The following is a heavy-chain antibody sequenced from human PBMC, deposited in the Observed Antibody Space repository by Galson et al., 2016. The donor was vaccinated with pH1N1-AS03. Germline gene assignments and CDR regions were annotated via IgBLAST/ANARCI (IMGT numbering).Heavy chain of an antibody. CDR2: ISGDNGNT. CDR1: GYTFTSYG. V-gene: IGHV1-18*04. CDR3: ARDLGGGIIKEAY. D-gene: IGHD3-10*01. J-gene: IGHJ4*02. Sequence: SVKVSGKASGYTFTSYGISWVRQAPGQGLEWMGWISGDNGNTNYAQKFQGRVTMTTDTSTSTAYMELRSLRSDDTAVFYCARDLGGGIIKEAYWGQGTLVTVSS.